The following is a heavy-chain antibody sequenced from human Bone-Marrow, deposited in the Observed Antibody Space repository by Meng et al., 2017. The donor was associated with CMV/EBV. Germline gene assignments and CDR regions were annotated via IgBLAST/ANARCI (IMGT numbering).Heavy chain of an antibody. CDR3: ARPITLFGVGVDAFDI. D-gene: IGHD3-3*01. CDR1: GGSFSGYY. CDR2: INHSGST. Sequence: SQTLSLTCAVYGGSFSGYYWSWIRQPPGKGLEWIGEINHSGSTNYNPSLKSRVTISVDTSKNQFSLKLSSVTAADTAVYYCARPITLFGVGVDAFDIWGQGTMVTVSS. V-gene: IGHV4-34*01. J-gene: IGHJ3*02.